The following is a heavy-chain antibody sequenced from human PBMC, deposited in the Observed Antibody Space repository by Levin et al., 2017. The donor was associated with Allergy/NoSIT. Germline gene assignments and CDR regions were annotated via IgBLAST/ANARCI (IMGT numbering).Heavy chain of an antibody. CDR1: GFTFSSYA. CDR3: AKDYYDSSGYLGFDY. V-gene: IGHV3-23*01. J-gene: IGHJ4*02. D-gene: IGHD3-22*01. Sequence: GGSLRLSCAASGFTFSSYAMSWVRQAPGKGLEWVSAISGSGGSTYYADSVKGRFTISRDNSKNTLYLQMNSLRAEDTAVYYCAKDYYDSSGYLGFDYWGQGTLVTVSS. CDR2: ISGSGGST.